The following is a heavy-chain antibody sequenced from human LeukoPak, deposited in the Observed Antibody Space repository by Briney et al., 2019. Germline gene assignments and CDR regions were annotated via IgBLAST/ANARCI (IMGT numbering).Heavy chain of an antibody. Sequence: SETLSLTCTVSGGSISSGGYYWSWIRQHPGKGLEWIGYIYYSGSTYYNPSLKSRVTISVDTSKNRFSLKLSSVTAADTAVYYCARERPDYGFDYWGQGTLVTVSS. CDR1: GGSISSGGYY. CDR2: IYYSGST. J-gene: IGHJ4*02. CDR3: ARERPDYGFDY. D-gene: IGHD4-17*01. V-gene: IGHV4-31*03.